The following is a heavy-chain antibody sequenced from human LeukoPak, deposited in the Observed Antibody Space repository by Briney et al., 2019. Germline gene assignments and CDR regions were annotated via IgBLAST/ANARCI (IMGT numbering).Heavy chain of an antibody. D-gene: IGHD3-22*01. CDR3: ARKIRAYDSSGYYGFFDY. CDR2: IYSGRST. Sequence: GGSLRLSCAASGFTVSSNYMSWVRQAPGKGLEWVSVIYSGRSTYYADSVKGRFTISRDNSKNTLYLQMNSLRAEDTAVYYCARKIRAYDSSGYYGFFDYWGQGTLVTVSS. J-gene: IGHJ4*02. V-gene: IGHV3-53*01. CDR1: GFTVSSNY.